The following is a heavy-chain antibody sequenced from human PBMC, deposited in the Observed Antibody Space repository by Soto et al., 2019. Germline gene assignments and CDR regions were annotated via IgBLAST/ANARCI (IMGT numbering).Heavy chain of an antibody. CDR1: GGTFSSYA. Sequence: ASVKVSCKASGGTFSSYAISWVRQAPGQGLEWMGGIIPIFGTANYAQKFQGRVTITADESTSTAYMELSSLRSEDTAVYYCARESVDIVATIDVYCSGGSCPKNNWFDPWGQGTLVTVSS. J-gene: IGHJ5*02. D-gene: IGHD2-15*01. CDR2: IIPIFGTA. CDR3: ARESVDIVATIDVYCSGGSCPKNNWFDP. V-gene: IGHV1-69*13.